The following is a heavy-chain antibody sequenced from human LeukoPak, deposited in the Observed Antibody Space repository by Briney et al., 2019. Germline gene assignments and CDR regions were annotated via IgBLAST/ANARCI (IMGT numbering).Heavy chain of an antibody. CDR1: GGSISSSSYY. CDR3: ARGLANYDSSGYYYIPPTAFDY. V-gene: IGHV4-39*07. D-gene: IGHD3-22*01. Sequence: SETLSLTCTVSGGSISSSSYYWGWIRQPPGKGLEWIGSIYYSGSTYYNPSLKSRVTISVDTSKNQFSLKLSSVTAADTAVYYCARGLANYDSSGYYYIPPTAFDYWGQGTLVTVSS. CDR2: IYYSGST. J-gene: IGHJ4*02.